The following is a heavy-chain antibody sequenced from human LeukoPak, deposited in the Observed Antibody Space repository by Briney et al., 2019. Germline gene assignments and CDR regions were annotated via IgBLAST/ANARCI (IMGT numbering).Heavy chain of an antibody. V-gene: IGHV3-30-3*01. Sequence: GRSLRLSCAASGFTFSSYAMHWVRQAPGKGLEWVAVISYDGSNKYYADSVKGRFTISRDNSKNTLYLQMNSLRAEDTAVYYCARIYCTTANQVRWCMWYWGQGTLVSVSS. CDR3: ARIYCTTANQVRWCMWY. D-gene: IGHD2-8*01. CDR1: GFTFSSYA. J-gene: IGHJ4*02. CDR2: ISYDGSNK.